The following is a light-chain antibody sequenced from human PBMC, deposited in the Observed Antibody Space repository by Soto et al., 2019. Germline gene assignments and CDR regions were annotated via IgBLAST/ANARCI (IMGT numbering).Light chain of an antibody. CDR3: QQYNSYSLK. Sequence: DIQMTQSPSTLSASLGDIVTITCRAIQSISSWLAWYQQKPGKAPKLLIYDASSLESGVPSRFSGSGSGTEFTLTISSLQPDDFATYYCQQYNSYSLKFGQGTKVDIK. CDR1: QSISSW. V-gene: IGKV1-5*01. CDR2: DAS. J-gene: IGKJ1*01.